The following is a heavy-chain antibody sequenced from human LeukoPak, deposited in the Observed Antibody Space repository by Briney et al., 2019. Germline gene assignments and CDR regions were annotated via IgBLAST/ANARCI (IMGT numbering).Heavy chain of an antibody. V-gene: IGHV3-74*01. Sequence: GGSLTLSCAASGFTFSRYWMNWVRQAPGKGLVWVSRINSDGSTTRYTDSVKGRFTISRDNAKNTMYLQMNSLRAEDTAVYYCARENFYGMDVWGQGTTVTVSS. CDR2: INSDGSTT. CDR3: ARENFYGMDV. CDR1: GFTFSRYW. J-gene: IGHJ6*02.